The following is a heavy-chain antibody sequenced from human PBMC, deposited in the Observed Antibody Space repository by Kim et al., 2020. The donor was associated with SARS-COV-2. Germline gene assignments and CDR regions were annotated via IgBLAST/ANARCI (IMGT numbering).Heavy chain of an antibody. Sequence: SLKSRVTISVDTSKNQFSLKLSSVTAADTAVYYCARFSERYYDILTGFDYWGQGTLVTVSS. J-gene: IGHJ4*02. CDR3: ARFSERYYDILTGFDY. D-gene: IGHD3-9*01. V-gene: IGHV4-34*01.